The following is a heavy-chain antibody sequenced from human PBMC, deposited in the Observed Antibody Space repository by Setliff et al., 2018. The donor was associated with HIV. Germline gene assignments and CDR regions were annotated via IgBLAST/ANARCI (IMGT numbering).Heavy chain of an antibody. V-gene: IGHV4-39*01. D-gene: IGHD3-9*01. CDR2: ISYTGST. CDR3: ARQTLEYSDTLTGYYRSPKNFDS. Sequence: PSETLSLTCTVPGGSINRSNYYWGWIRQPPVKGRGWIGTISYTGSTYYDPSLKSRVTISLDTSKNQFFLKLSSVTAPDTAIYYCARQTLEYSDTLTGYYRSPKNFDSWGQGTRVTVSS. CDR1: GGSINRSNYY. J-gene: IGHJ4*02.